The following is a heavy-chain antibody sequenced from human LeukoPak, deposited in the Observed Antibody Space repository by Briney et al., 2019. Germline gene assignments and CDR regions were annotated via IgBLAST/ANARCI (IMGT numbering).Heavy chain of an antibody. CDR2: IYPGDSDT. D-gene: IGHD5-24*01. CDR3: ASRKKGMATAGFDY. V-gene: IGHV5-51*04. CDR1: GYSFTSYW. J-gene: IGHJ4*02. Sequence: GESLKISCKGSGYSFTSYWIGWVRQMPGKGLEWMGIIYPGDSDTRYSPSFQGQVTISAEKPISTAYLQWSSLKASDTALYYCASRKKGMATAGFDYWGQGTLDTVSS.